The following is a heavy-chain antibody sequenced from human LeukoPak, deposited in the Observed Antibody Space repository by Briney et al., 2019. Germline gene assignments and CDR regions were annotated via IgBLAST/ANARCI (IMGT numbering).Heavy chain of an antibody. CDR3: ARGRYSLHFDY. D-gene: IGHD2-21*01. Sequence: SETLSLTCAVYGGSFSGYYWSWIRQPPGKGLEWIGEINHSGSTNYNPSLKSRVTLSVDTSKNQFSLKLSSVTAADTAVYYCARGRYSLHFDYWGQGTLVTVSS. J-gene: IGHJ4*02. CDR2: INHSGST. V-gene: IGHV4-34*01. CDR1: GGSFSGYY.